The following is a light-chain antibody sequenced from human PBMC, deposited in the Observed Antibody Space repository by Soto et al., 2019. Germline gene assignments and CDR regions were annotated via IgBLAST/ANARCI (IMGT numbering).Light chain of an antibody. V-gene: IGKV1-17*03. CDR2: AAS. J-gene: IGKJ4*01. Sequence: DIQMTQSPSAMSASVGDRFTITCRVRQGISNYLAWFQQKPRQVPKRLIDAASRLQSGVPSRFSGSGTGTEFTLTISCMQSEDFATYYFLQHNSYPFTFGGGTKVDIK. CDR3: LQHNSYPFT. CDR1: QGISNY.